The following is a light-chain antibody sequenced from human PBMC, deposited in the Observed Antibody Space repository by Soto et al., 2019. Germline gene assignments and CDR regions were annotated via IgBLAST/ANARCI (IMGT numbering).Light chain of an antibody. Sequence: QSALTQPASVSGSPGQSITISCTGTTSDVGSYNLVSWYQQHPGKAPKLMIYEGSKRPSGVSNRFSGSKSGNTASLTISGLQAEEDADYYCCSYAGSRTFAFVFRTGTKLTVL. CDR2: EGS. V-gene: IGLV2-23*03. J-gene: IGLJ1*01. CDR1: TSDVGSYNL. CDR3: CSYAGSRTFAFV.